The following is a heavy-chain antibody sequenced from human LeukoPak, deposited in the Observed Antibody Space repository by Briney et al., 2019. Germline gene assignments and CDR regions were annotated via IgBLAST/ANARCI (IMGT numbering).Heavy chain of an antibody. J-gene: IGHJ4*02. CDR2: IHTSGNP. CDR3: ARVTPGGYCSGGSCYPILDY. D-gene: IGHD2-15*01. Sequence: KASETLSLTCAVSGGSMSSVSNFWSWIRQPAGKGLEWIGRIHTSGNPNYNPSLKSRVTISVDTSKNQFSLQLNSVTAADTAVYYCARVTPGGYCSGGSCYPILDYWGQGTLVTVSS. CDR1: GGSMSSVSNF. V-gene: IGHV4-61*02.